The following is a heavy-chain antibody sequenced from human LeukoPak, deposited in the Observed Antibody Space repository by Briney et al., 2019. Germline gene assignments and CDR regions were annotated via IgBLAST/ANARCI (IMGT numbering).Heavy chain of an antibody. CDR2: IYPGDSDT. CDR1: GYSFVNYW. D-gene: IGHD5-24*01. CDR3: ARQKDGYNSIWFPSDY. J-gene: IGHJ4*02. Sequence: GESLKISCKGSGYSFVNYWIGCVRQMPGKGLEWMGIIYPGDSDTRYSASFEGQVTSSADKFTSTAYLQWSSLKASDTAMYYCARQKDGYNSIWFPSDYWGQGTLVTVSS. V-gene: IGHV5-51*01.